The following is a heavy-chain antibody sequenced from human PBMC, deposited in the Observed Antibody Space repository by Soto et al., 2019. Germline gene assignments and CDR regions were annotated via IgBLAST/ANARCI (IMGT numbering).Heavy chain of an antibody. CDR2: IYSGGYT. CDR3: AAQPGGGGY. Sequence: EVQLVESGGGLIQPGGSLRLSCAVSGFTVSNNYMSWVRQAPGKGLEGVSVIYSGGYTVYGDSVKGRFTTSRDNSKNTMLPQTDPVGAVSTALYFCAAQPGGGGYWGQGTLVTVSS. J-gene: IGHJ4*02. D-gene: IGHD3-16*01. CDR1: GFTVSNNY. V-gene: IGHV3-53*01.